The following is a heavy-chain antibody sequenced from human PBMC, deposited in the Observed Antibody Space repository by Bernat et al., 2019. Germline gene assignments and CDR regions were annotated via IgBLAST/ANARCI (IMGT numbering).Heavy chain of an antibody. CDR1: GFTFSVSW. CDR2: INQDGSEK. J-gene: IGHJ4*02. D-gene: IGHD7-27*01. V-gene: IGHV3-7*03. CDR3: ARSPRTGDVDY. Sequence: EVQLVESGGGLVQPGRSLRLSCAASGFTFSVSWMSWVRQAPGKGLEWVANINQDGSEKYDVDSVRGRFTISRDNAKNSLYLQMNSLRADDTAVYYCARSPRTGDVDYWGQGTLVTVSS.